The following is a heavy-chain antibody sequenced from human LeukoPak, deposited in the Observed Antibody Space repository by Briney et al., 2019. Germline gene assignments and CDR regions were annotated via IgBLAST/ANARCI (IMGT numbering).Heavy chain of an antibody. V-gene: IGHV3-23*01. Sequence: PGGSLRLSCAASGFTSSSYAMSWVRQAPGKGLEWASAISGSGGSTYYADSVKGRFTISRDNSKNTLYLQMNSLRAEDTAVYYCAKVGKGYCSGGSCPRTYYFDYWGQGTLVTVSS. CDR3: AKVGKGYCSGGSCPRTYYFDY. CDR2: ISGSGGST. CDR1: GFTSSSYA. J-gene: IGHJ4*02. D-gene: IGHD2-15*01.